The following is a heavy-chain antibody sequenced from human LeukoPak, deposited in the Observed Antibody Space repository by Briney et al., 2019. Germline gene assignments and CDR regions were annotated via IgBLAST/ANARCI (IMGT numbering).Heavy chain of an antibody. CDR3: ARVGVAIFGVVIDYYYYYMDV. CDR1: GFTFSDYY. J-gene: IGHJ6*03. V-gene: IGHV3-11*04. Sequence: GGSLRLSCAASGFTFSDYYMSWIRQAPGKGLEWVSYISSSGSTIYYADSVKGRFTISRDNAKNSLYLQMNSLRAEGTAVYYCARVGVAIFGVVIDYYYYYMDVWGKGTTVTVSS. CDR2: ISSSGSTI. D-gene: IGHD3-3*01.